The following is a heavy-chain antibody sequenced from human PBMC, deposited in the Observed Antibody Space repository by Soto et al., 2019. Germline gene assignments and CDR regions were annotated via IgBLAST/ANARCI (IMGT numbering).Heavy chain of an antibody. CDR2: IWYDGSNK. D-gene: IGHD6-19*01. CDR1: GFTFSSYG. V-gene: IGHV3-33*01. CDR3: ARIPQIAVAVTRFGYFDL. J-gene: IGHJ2*01. Sequence: QVQLEESGGGVVQPGRSLRLSCAASGFTFSSYGMHWVRQAPGKGLEWVAVIWYDGSNKYYADSVKGRFTISRDNSKNALYLQMHSLGAEDTAVYYCARIPQIAVAVTRFGYFDLWGRGTLVTVSS.